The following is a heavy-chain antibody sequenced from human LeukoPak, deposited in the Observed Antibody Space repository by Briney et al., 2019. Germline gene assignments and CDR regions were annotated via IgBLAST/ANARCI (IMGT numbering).Heavy chain of an antibody. CDR2: INHSGST. CDR3: ARGMTNYYDSSGYYPFRY. D-gene: IGHD3-22*01. Sequence: SETLSLTCAVYGGSFSGYYWSWIRQPPGKGLEWIGEINHSGSTNYNPSLKSRVTISVDTSKNQFSLKLSSVTAADTAVYYCARGMTNYYDSSGYYPFRYWGQGTLVTVFS. V-gene: IGHV4-34*01. J-gene: IGHJ4*02. CDR1: GGSFSGYY.